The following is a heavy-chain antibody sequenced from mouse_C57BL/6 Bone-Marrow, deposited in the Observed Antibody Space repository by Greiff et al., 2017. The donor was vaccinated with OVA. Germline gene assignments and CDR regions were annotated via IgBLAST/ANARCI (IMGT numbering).Heavy chain of an antibody. Sequence: EVHLVESGPGLVKPSQSLSLTCSVTGYSITSGYYWNWIRQFPGNKLEWMGYISYDGSNNYNPSLKNRISITRDTSKNQFFLKLNSVTTEDTATYYCARDGSSLDYWGQGTTLTVSS. D-gene: IGHD1-1*01. CDR3: ARDGSSLDY. CDR2: ISYDGSN. J-gene: IGHJ2*01. V-gene: IGHV3-6*01. CDR1: GYSITSGYY.